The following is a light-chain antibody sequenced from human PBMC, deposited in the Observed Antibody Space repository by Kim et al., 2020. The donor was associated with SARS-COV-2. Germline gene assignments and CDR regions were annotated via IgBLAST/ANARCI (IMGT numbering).Light chain of an antibody. V-gene: IGKV3-15*01. J-gene: IGKJ1*01. Sequence: SPGERAALSCRARRSVSNNLAWYQQKPGQTPRLLIYRAATRATGIPARCSGSGSETEFTLTINSLQSEDFAVYYCQQYNKWPSVTFGQGTKVDIK. CDR1: RSVSNN. CDR2: RAA. CDR3: QQYNKWPSVT.